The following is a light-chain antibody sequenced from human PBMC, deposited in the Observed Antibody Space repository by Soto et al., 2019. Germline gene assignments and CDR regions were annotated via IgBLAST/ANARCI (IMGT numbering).Light chain of an antibody. CDR2: ATS. Sequence: DIQMTQSPSSVSASVGDRVTITCRASQGISRWLAWYQQKPGKAPKFLIYATSSFQSGVPSRFSGSGSGTDFTLTISSLQPEDFATYYCHQANSFPIPFGQGTRLEIK. CDR1: QGISRW. J-gene: IGKJ5*01. V-gene: IGKV1-12*01. CDR3: HQANSFPIP.